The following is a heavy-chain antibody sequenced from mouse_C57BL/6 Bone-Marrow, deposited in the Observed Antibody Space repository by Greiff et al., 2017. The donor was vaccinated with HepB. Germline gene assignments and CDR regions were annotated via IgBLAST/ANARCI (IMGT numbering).Heavy chain of an antibody. CDR2: ISNLAYSI. CDR1: GFTFSDYG. V-gene: IGHV5-15*01. CDR3: ARHSKGGITTVEGYAMDY. D-gene: IGHD1-1*01. J-gene: IGHJ4*01. Sequence: EVMLVESGGGLVQPGGSLKLSCAASGFTFSDYGMAWVRQAPRKGPEWVAFISNLAYSIYYADTVTGRFTISRENAKNTLYLEMSSLRSEDTAMYYCARHSKGGITTVEGYAMDYWGQGTSVTVSS.